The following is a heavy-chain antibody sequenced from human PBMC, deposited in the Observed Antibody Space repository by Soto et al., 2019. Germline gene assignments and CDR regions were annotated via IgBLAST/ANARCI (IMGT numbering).Heavy chain of an antibody. J-gene: IGHJ6*02. CDR2: IWYDGSNK. D-gene: IGHD3-9*01. CDR3: ARERGSFNRTLRYFDWLLEEYYYYYGMDV. V-gene: IGHV3-33*01. Sequence: GGSLRLSCSASVFPFSSYCMHGVRTAPGKGLEWVAVIWYDGSNKYYADSVKGRFTISRDNSKNTLYLQMNSLRAEDTAVYYCARERGSFNRTLRYFDWLLEEYYYYYGMDVWGQGTTVTVSS. CDR1: VFPFSSYC.